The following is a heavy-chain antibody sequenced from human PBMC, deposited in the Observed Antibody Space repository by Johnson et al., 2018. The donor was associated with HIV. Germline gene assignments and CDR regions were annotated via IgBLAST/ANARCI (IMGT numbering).Heavy chain of an antibody. Sequence: VQLVESGGGLVQPGGSLRLSCAASGFTVSSNYMSWVRQAPGKGLEWVSVINSGGDTYYADSVKGRCTISRDNSKNTLYLQMNSLRAEDTAVYYCARDSGGMYSSGWYGLGAFEIWGQGTMVTVSS. CDR3: ARDSGGMYSSGWYGLGAFEI. CDR1: GFTVSSNY. J-gene: IGHJ3*02. CDR2: INSGGDT. D-gene: IGHD6-19*01. V-gene: IGHV3-66*01.